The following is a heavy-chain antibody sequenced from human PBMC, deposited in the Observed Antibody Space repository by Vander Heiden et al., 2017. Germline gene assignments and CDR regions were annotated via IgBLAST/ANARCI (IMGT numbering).Heavy chain of an antibody. CDR2: ISYDGSNK. CDR1: GVTFSSYG. CDR3: AKGGAAAGILGY. J-gene: IGHJ4*02. Sequence: QVQLVESGGGVVQPGRSLRLSWAASGVTFSSYGMHWVRQAPGKGLEWVAVISYDGSNKYYADSVKGRFTISRDNSKNTLYLQMNSLRAEDTAVYYCAKGGAAAGILGYWGQGTLVTVSS. D-gene: IGHD6-13*01. V-gene: IGHV3-30*18.